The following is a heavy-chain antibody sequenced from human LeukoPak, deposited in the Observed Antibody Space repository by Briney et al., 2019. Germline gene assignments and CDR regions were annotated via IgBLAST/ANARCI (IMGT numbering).Heavy chain of an antibody. V-gene: IGHV3-11*06. D-gene: IGHD1-1*01. CDR3: ARGTGTNAYFDY. J-gene: IGHJ4*02. CDR2: ISSSSSYT. CDR1: GFTFSDYY. Sequence: RGSLRLSCAASGFTFSDYYMSWIRQAPGKGLEWVSYISSSSSYTKYGDSVKGRFTISRDNAKNSLYLQVNSLRAEDTAVYYCARGTGTNAYFDYWGQGTLVTVS.